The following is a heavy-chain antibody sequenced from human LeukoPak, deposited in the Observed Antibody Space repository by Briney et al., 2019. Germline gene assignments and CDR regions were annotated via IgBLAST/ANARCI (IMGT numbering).Heavy chain of an antibody. J-gene: IGHJ4*02. CDR1: GFTFSSYA. D-gene: IGHD6-13*01. CDR3: AKAYIAAAGRHFDY. CDR2: ISGRGDNT. V-gene: IGHV3-23*01. Sequence: GGSLRLSCAASGFTFSSYAMSWVRQAPGQGLEWVSGISGRGDNTYYADSVKGRFTIPRDNSKNTLYLQMNSLRAEDTAVYYCAKAYIAAAGRHFDYWGQGTLVTVSS.